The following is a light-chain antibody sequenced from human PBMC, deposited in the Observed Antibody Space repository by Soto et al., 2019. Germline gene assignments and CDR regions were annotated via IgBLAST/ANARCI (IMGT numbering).Light chain of an antibody. V-gene: IGLV1-40*01. CDR1: SSNIGAGYD. CDR3: QSYDSSLSL. J-gene: IGLJ2*01. Sequence: QSVLTQPPSVSGAPGQRVTISCTGSSSNIGAGYDVHWYQQLPGTAPKLLIYGNSNRPSGVPDRFSGSKSGTSASLAITGLQAEDEADYYSQSYDSSLSLFGGGTKVTVL. CDR2: GNS.